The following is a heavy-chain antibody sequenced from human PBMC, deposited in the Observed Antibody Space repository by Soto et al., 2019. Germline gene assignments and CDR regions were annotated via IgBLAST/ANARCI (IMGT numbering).Heavy chain of an antibody. CDR1: GYTFTSYA. J-gene: IGHJ4*02. Sequence: ASVKVSCKASGYTFTSYAMHWVRQAPGQRLEWMGWINAGNGNTKYSQKFQGRVTITRDTSASTAYMELSSLRSEDTAVHYCARSIVVVTSFDYWGQGTLVTVS. V-gene: IGHV1-3*01. D-gene: IGHD3-22*01. CDR3: ARSIVVVTSFDY. CDR2: INAGNGNT.